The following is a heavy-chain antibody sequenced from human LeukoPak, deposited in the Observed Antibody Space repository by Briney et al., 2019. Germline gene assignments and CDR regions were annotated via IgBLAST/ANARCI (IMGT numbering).Heavy chain of an antibody. Sequence: PGGSLRLSCAASGFTFSSYGMHWVRQAPGKGLEWVAFIRYDGSNKYYADSVKGRFTISRDNSKNTLYLQMNSLRAEDTAVYYCAKDRIAARPGEYYFDYWGQGTLVTVSS. CDR3: AKDRIAARPGEYYFDY. V-gene: IGHV3-30*02. CDR1: GFTFSSYG. J-gene: IGHJ4*02. D-gene: IGHD6-6*01. CDR2: IRYDGSNK.